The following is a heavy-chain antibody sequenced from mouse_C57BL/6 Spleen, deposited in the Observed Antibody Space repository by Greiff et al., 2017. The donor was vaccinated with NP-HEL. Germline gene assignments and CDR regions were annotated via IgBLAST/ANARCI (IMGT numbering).Heavy chain of an antibody. Sequence: VQLQQSGAELVRPGASVTLSCKASGYTFTDYEMHWVKQTPVHGLEWIGAIDPETGGTAYNQKFKGKAILTADKSSSTAYMELRSLTSEDSAVYYCTPTMITTRGFDYWGQGTTLTVSS. J-gene: IGHJ2*01. D-gene: IGHD2-4*01. CDR3: TPTMITTRGFDY. V-gene: IGHV1-15*01. CDR1: GYTFTDYE. CDR2: IDPETGGT.